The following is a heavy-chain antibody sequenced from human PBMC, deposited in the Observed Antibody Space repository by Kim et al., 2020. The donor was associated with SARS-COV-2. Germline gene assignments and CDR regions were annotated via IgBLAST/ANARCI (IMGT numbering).Heavy chain of an antibody. CDR2: ISWNSGSI. V-gene: IGHV3-9*01. CDR3: GKDRGMIVAGSTWGAIEF. CDR1: GFTFDEYA. Sequence: GGSLRLSCEASGFTFDEYAMHWVRQAPGKGLEWVSGISWNSGSIDYADSVKGRFAMSRDNANISLYLQMDSLRPEDTAFYYCGKDRGMIVAGSTWGAIEFWGQGTLVTDSS. D-gene: IGHD3-22*01. J-gene: IGHJ3*01.